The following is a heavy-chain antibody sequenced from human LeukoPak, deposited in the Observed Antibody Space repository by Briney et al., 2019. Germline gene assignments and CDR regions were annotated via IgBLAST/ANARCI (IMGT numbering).Heavy chain of an antibody. J-gene: IGHJ4*02. Sequence: GGSLRLSCAASGFTFSSYSMSWVRQAPGKGLEWVSYISSSSSAMYYADSMKGRFTISRDNAKNTLYLQMNSLRAEDTAVYYCARGYSGYFYYWGQGTLVTVSS. CDR3: ARGYSGYFYY. D-gene: IGHD5-12*01. V-gene: IGHV3-48*01. CDR1: GFTFSSYS. CDR2: ISSSSSAM.